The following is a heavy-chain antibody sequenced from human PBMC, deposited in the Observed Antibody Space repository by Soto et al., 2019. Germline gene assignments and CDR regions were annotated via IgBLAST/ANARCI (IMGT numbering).Heavy chain of an antibody. CDR3: ARGGDSSSSLNWFDP. V-gene: IGHV4-30-4*01. CDR2: IYYSGST. CDR1: CGSIISGDYY. D-gene: IGHD6-6*01. J-gene: IGHJ5*02. Sequence: SETLSLTCTFSCGSIISGDYYWSWIRQPPGKGLEWIGYIYYSGSTYYNPSLKSRVTISVDTSKNQFSLKLSSVTAADTAVYYCARGGDSSSSLNWFDPWGQGTLVTVSS.